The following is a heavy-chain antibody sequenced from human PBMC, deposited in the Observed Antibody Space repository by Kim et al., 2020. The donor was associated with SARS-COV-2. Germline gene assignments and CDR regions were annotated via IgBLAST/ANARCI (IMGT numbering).Heavy chain of an antibody. V-gene: IGHV1-18*01. D-gene: IGHD2-8*01. CDR1: GYTFSNYS. J-gene: IGHJ4*02. CDR2: ISGSNAPT. Sequence: ASVKVSCKASGYTFSNYSISWVRLATGQGLQWMGWISGSNAPTKYAQKIQGRVTMTTDTSADTAYMELRSLRSDDTALYYCARAHYSTNSPFFYWGQGTLIRVSS. CDR3: ARAHYSTNSPFFY.